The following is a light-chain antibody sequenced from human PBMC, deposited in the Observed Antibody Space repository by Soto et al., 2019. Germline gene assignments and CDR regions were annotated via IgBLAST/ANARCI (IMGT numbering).Light chain of an antibody. CDR3: QQYYSYPCDT. V-gene: IGKV1-8*01. J-gene: IGKJ2*01. CDR1: QGISSY. CDR2: AAS. Sequence: AIRMTQSPSSLSASTGDRVTITCRASQGISSYLAWYQQKPGKAPKLLIYAASTLQSGVPSRFSGSGSGTDFTLTISCLQSEDFATYYCQQYYSYPCDTFGQGTKLEIK.